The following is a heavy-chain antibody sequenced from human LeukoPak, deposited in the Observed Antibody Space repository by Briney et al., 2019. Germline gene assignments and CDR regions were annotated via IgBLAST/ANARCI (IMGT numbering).Heavy chain of an antibody. CDR1: GGSFSGYY. CDR3: ARQGSAHYYYYGMDV. CDR2: INHSGST. Sequence: SETLSLTCAVYGGSFSGYYWSWIRQPPGKGLEWIGEINHSGSTNYNPSLKSRVTILVDTSKNQFSLKLSSVTAADTAVYYCARQGSAHYYYYGMDVWGQGTTVTVSS. D-gene: IGHD6-19*01. V-gene: IGHV4-34*01. J-gene: IGHJ6*02.